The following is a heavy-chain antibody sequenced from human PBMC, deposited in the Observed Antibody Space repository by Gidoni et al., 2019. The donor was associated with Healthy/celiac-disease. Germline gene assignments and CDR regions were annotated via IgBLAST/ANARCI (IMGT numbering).Heavy chain of an antibody. CDR1: GFTFSSYG. Sequence: EASGFTFSSYGMHWVRQAPGKGLEWVAVISYDGSNKYYADPVKGRFTISRDNSKNTLYLQMNSLRAEDTAVYYCAKGQATARIAVAGPRYYYYYGMDVWGQGTTVTVSS. V-gene: IGHV3-30*18. J-gene: IGHJ6*02. CDR3: AKGQATARIAVAGPRYYYYYGMDV. D-gene: IGHD6-19*01. CDR2: ISYDGSNK.